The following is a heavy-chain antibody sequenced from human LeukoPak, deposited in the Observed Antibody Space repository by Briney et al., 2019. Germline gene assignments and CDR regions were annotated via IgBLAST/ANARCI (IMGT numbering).Heavy chain of an antibody. J-gene: IGHJ4*02. V-gene: IGHV4-4*09. CDR2: IYGSGRT. CDR3: VVSPNQDFFDY. Sequence: TSSETLSLTCTVSGVSINSHYLNWIRQPPGKGLEWIGYIYGSGRTNYNPSLKSRVTMSVDTSKSQFSLNLNSLTAADTAVYCCVVSPNQDFFDYWGQGPLVTVSS. CDR1: GVSINSHY.